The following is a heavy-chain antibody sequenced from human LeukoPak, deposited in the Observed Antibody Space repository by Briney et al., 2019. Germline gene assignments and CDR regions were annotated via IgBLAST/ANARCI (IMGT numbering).Heavy chain of an antibody. J-gene: IGHJ3*02. CDR2: IYTSGST. CDR1: GGSISSYY. Sequence: SETLSLTCTVSGGSISSYYWSWIRQPAGKGLEWIGRIYTSGSTNYNPSLKSRVTMSVDTSKNQFSLKLSSVTAADTAVYYCARGGMWQQLVGLVDAFDIWGQGTMATVSS. D-gene: IGHD6-13*01. CDR3: ARGGMWQQLVGLVDAFDI. V-gene: IGHV4-4*07.